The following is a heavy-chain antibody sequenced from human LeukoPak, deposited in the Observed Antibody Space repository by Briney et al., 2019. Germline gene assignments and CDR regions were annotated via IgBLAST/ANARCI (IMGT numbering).Heavy chain of an antibody. V-gene: IGHV3-23*01. CDR3: AKMEGQRLYDYCMDV. Sequence: GGSLRLSCVASGFAFSNFAMSWVRQAPGKGLEWVSAMSGSGYYTYYVESVKGRFTISRDNSKNTLYLHMNSLRADDTAVYYCAKMEGQRLYDYCMDVWGRGTTVTVSS. CDR1: GFAFSNFA. J-gene: IGHJ6*03. D-gene: IGHD3-3*01. CDR2: MSGSGYYT.